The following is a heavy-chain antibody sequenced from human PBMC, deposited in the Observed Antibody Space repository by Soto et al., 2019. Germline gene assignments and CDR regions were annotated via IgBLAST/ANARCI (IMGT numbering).Heavy chain of an antibody. Sequence: ASVKVSCKASGYTFTNYYIHWVRQAPGQGLEWMGIINPSGGSASYAQKFQGRVTITRDTSASTAYMELSSLRSEDTAVYYCARSWWDYYDSSGYTNWFDPWGQGTLVTVSS. CDR1: GYTFTNYY. J-gene: IGHJ5*02. CDR2: INPSGGSA. D-gene: IGHD3-22*01. V-gene: IGHV1-46*01. CDR3: ARSWWDYYDSSGYTNWFDP.